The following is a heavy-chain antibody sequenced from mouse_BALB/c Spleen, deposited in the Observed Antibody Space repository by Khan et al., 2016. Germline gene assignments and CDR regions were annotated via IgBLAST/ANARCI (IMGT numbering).Heavy chain of an antibody. V-gene: IGHV1-9*01. CDR1: GYTFSSYW. CDR2: ILPGSGST. CDR3: ARTDRGGYFDY. Sequence: QVQLQQSGAELMKPGASVKISCKATGYTFSSYWIEWVKQRPGHGLEWIGEILPGSGSTNYNEKFRGKATFTADTSSNTAYMQLSSLTSEASAVHYGARTDRGGYFDYWGQGTTLTVSS. J-gene: IGHJ2*01.